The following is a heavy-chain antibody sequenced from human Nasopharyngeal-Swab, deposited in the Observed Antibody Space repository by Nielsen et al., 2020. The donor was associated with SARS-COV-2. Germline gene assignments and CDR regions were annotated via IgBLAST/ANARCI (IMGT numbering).Heavy chain of an antibody. CDR1: GYSISSGYY. V-gene: IGHV4-38-2*02. Sequence: SETLSLTCTVSGYSISSGYYWGWIRQPPGKGLEWIGSIYHSGSTYYNPSLKSRVTISVDTSKNQFSLKPSSVTAADTAVYYCASVNGYDFWSGYYHPFDYWGQGTLVTVSS. D-gene: IGHD3-3*01. CDR3: ASVNGYDFWSGYYHPFDY. J-gene: IGHJ4*02. CDR2: IYHSGST.